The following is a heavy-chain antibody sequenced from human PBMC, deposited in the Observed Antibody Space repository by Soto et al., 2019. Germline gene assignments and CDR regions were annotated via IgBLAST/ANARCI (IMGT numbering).Heavy chain of an antibody. CDR2: INSDGSST. D-gene: IGHD3-16*01. J-gene: IGHJ6*02. Sequence: LRLSCAASGFTFSSYWMHWVRQAPGKGLVWVSRINSDGSSTSYADSVKGRFTISRDNAKNTLYLQMNSLRAEDTAVYYCARDGDYYYGMDVWGQGTTVTVSS. CDR1: GFTFSSYW. CDR3: ARDGDYYYGMDV. V-gene: IGHV3-74*01.